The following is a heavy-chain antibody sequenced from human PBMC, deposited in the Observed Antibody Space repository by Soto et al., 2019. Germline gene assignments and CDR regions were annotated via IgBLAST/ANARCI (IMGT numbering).Heavy chain of an antibody. D-gene: IGHD3-10*01. CDR3: ARGRTAALIETRLFRVLFDL. CDR1: GGSLGGFH. V-gene: IGHV4-34*01. CDR2: ISRSGST. Sequence: QVQLQQWGAGLLKPSETLSLTCAVSGGSLGGFHWSWIRQPPGKGLEWIGEISRSGSTNYDPSLKSRVTVSMDTSRNQVSLNLSSVTDADTAAYYCARGRTAALIETRLFRVLFDLWGHGNLVIVSS. J-gene: IGHJ4*01.